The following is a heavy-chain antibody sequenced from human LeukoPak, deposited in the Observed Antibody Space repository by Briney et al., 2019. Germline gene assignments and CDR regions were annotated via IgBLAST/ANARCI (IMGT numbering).Heavy chain of an antibody. V-gene: IGHV1-69*04. CDR3: ARAPGYGGNFFDY. J-gene: IGHJ4*02. D-gene: IGHD4-23*01. CDR1: GGTFSSYA. CDR2: IIPILGIA. Sequence: SVKVSCKASGGTFSSYAISWVRQAPGQGLEWMGRIIPILGIANYAQKFQGRVTITADKSTSTAYMELSSLRSEDTAAYYCARAPGYGGNFFDYWGQGTLVTVSS.